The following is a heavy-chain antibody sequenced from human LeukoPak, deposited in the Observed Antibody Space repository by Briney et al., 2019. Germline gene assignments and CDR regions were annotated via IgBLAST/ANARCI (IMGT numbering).Heavy chain of an antibody. CDR2: IYISGIT. CDR3: AKRSPPY. Sequence: PGGSLRLSCTASGFSISTNDMNWVRQAPGKGLEWVSLIYISGITKYADSVQGRFTISRDTSTRYLQMNSLRAEDTAVYYCAKRSPPYWGQGTLVTVSS. J-gene: IGHJ4*02. V-gene: IGHV3-66*04. D-gene: IGHD3-10*01. CDR1: GFSISTND.